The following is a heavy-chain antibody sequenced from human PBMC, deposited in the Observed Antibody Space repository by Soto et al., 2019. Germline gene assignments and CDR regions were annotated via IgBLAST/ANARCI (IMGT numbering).Heavy chain of an antibody. CDR3: AREGRGVWQVLYDFCSGYQYGMDV. CDR1: GYTFTGYY. D-gene: IGHD3-3*01. CDR2: INPNSGGT. V-gene: IGHV1-2*04. Sequence: ASVKVSCKASGYTFTGYYMHWVRQAPGQGLEWMGWINPNSGGTNYAQKFQGWVTMTRDTSISTAYMELSRLRSDDTAVYYCAREGRGVWQVLYDFCSGYQYGMDVWAQGTTVTVSS. J-gene: IGHJ6*02.